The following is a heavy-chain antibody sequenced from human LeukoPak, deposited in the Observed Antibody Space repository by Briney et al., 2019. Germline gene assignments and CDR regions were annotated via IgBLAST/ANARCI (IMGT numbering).Heavy chain of an antibody. Sequence: PSETLSLTCTVSGGFISSSNYYWAWIRQPPGKGLEWIGTIYYSGSTYCNPSLKSRVTISVDTSMTQFSLRLGSVTAADTAVYYCAKPSVEYCSSTSCYRGPFDIWGQGTLVTVSS. V-gene: IGHV4-39*01. CDR3: AKPSVEYCSSTSCYRGPFDI. CDR1: GGFISSSNYY. J-gene: IGHJ3*02. CDR2: IYYSGST. D-gene: IGHD2-2*02.